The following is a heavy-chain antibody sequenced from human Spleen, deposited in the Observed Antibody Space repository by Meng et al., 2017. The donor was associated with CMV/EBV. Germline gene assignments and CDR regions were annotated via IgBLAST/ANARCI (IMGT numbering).Heavy chain of an antibody. CDR1: DFSITNGYY. Sequence: GSLRLSCSVSDFSITNGYYWGWIRQPPGKGLEYIGIGHHSGSAYYNPSLKSRVSISVDTSKKQFSLKLRSVTAADTAVYYCARDRGGQLVQGWFDPWGQGTLVTVSS. CDR2: GHHSGSA. D-gene: IGHD6-6*01. V-gene: IGHV4-38-2*02. CDR3: ARDRGGQLVQGWFDP. J-gene: IGHJ5*02.